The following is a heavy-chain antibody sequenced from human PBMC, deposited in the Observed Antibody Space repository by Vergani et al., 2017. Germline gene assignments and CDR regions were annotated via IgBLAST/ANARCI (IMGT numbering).Heavy chain of an antibody. CDR3: ARRKQGSLDY. CDR2: IYHSGST. Sequence: QVQLQESCPGLVKPSETLSLTFAVSCYSISSGYYWGGVRQPPGKGLEWIGSIYHSGSTYYNPSLKSRVTISVDTSKNQFSLKLGSVTAADTAVYYCARRKQGSLDYWGQGTLVTVSS. J-gene: IGHJ4*02. CDR1: CYSISSGYY. V-gene: IGHV4-38-2*01. D-gene: IGHD1/OR15-1a*01.